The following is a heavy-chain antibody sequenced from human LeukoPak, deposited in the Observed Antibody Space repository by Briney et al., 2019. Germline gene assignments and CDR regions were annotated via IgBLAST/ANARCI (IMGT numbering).Heavy chain of an antibody. CDR2: IRYDGSNK. Sequence: GGSLRLSCAASGFTFSSYGMHWVRQAPGKGLEWVAFIRYDGSNKYYADSVKGRFTISRDNSKNTLYLQMNSLRAEDTAVYYCANPTQEKYCSSTSCYLDYWGQGTLVTVSS. CDR3: ANPTQEKYCSSTSCYLDY. J-gene: IGHJ4*02. V-gene: IGHV3-30*02. D-gene: IGHD2-2*01. CDR1: GFTFSSYG.